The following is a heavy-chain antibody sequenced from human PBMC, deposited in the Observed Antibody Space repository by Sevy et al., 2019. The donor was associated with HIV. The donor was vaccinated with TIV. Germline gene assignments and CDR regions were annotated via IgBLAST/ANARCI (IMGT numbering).Heavy chain of an antibody. CDR1: GFTFSSYA. J-gene: IGHJ5*02. CDR3: AKEGFGELEPGWFDP. D-gene: IGHD1-1*01. Sequence: GGSLRLSCAASGFTFSSYAMNWVRQAPGKGLEWVSAISGSGGSTYYADSVKGRFTISRDNSKNTLYLQMNSLRAEDTAVYYCAKEGFGELEPGWFDPWGQGTLVTVSS. V-gene: IGHV3-23*01. CDR2: ISGSGGST.